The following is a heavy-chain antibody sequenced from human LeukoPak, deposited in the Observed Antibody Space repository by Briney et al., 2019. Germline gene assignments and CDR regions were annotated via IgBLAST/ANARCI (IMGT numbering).Heavy chain of an antibody. CDR1: GYTFTSYG. D-gene: IGHD2-2*01. V-gene: IGHV1-18*01. Sequence: ASVKVSCKASGYTFTSYGISWVRQAPGQGLEWMGWISAYNGNTNYAQKLQGRVTMTTDTSTSTAYMELRSLRSDDTAVYYCARRGYCSSTSCYLNYYYYGMDVWGQGTTVTVPS. CDR2: ISAYNGNT. J-gene: IGHJ6*02. CDR3: ARRGYCSSTSCYLNYYYYGMDV.